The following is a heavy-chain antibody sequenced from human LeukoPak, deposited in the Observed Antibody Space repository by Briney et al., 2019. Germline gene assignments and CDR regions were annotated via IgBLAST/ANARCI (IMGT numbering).Heavy chain of an antibody. Sequence: SETLSLTCTVSGGSIRGYFWTWIRQPPGKGLEWIGYIYYGGSTNYNPSLKSRVTISVDTSKNQFSLKLSSVTAADTAVYYCARAETYYYGSGSYFYYFDYWGQGTLVTVSS. V-gene: IGHV4-59*01. CDR3: ARAETYYYGSGSYFYYFDY. J-gene: IGHJ4*02. D-gene: IGHD3-10*01. CDR2: IYYGGST. CDR1: GGSIRGYF.